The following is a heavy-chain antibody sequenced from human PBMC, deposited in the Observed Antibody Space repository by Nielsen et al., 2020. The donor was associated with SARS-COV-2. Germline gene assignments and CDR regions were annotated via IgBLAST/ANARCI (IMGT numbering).Heavy chain of an antibody. V-gene: IGHV1-18*04. Sequence: ASVKVSCKASGYTFTSYYIHWVRQAPGQGLEWMGWITTYNVKTNYAQKLQGRVTMTTDTSTNTAYMELRSLRSDDTVVYYCAREGGLVMVNAIDHWGQGTLVTVSS. D-gene: IGHD3-22*01. J-gene: IGHJ4*02. CDR2: ITTYNVKT. CDR3: AREGGLVMVNAIDH. CDR1: GYTFTSYY.